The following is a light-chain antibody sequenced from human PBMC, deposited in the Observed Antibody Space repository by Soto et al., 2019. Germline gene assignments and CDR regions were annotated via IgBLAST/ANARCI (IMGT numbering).Light chain of an antibody. Sequence: DIQMTQSPSSLSASVGDRVTITCRASQDISRYLAWFQQKPGKAPKPLIYAASSLRSGVPPKFSGSGSGTDFTLTISSLQPEDFVTYFCQQYHSRPYSFGQGTKLEIK. CDR2: AAS. CDR1: QDISRY. V-gene: IGKV1-16*02. CDR3: QQYHSRPYS. J-gene: IGKJ2*03.